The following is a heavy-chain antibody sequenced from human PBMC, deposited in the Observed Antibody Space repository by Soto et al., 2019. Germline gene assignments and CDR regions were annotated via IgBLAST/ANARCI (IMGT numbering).Heavy chain of an antibody. Sequence: VASVKVSCKASGYTFTSYGISWVRQAPGQGLEWMGWISAYNGNTNYAQKLQGRVTMTTDTSTSTAYMELRSLRSDDTAVYYCAREFIFLQSGDGAAAGTGYYYYGMDVWGQGTTVTVSS. V-gene: IGHV1-18*04. CDR2: ISAYNGNT. J-gene: IGHJ6*02. CDR3: AREFIFLQSGDGAAAGTGYYYYGMDV. D-gene: IGHD6-13*01. CDR1: GYTFTSYG.